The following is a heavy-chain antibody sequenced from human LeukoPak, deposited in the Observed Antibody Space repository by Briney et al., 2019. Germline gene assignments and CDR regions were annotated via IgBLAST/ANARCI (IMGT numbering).Heavy chain of an antibody. J-gene: IGHJ6*03. CDR1: GFTFSSYA. Sequence: PGGSLRLSCAASGFTFSSYAMSWVRQAPGKGLEWVSHISSISDTIKYADSVKGRFTISRDNSKNTLYLQMNSLRAEDTAVYYCARDKHLPYYDILTGYSTSYYYYYMDVWGKGTTVTVSS. CDR2: ISSISDTI. CDR3: ARDKHLPYYDILTGYSTSYYYYYMDV. D-gene: IGHD3-9*01. V-gene: IGHV3-48*01.